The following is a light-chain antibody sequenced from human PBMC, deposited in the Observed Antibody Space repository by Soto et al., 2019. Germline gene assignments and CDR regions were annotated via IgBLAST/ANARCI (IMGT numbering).Light chain of an antibody. CDR1: SSDVGSYNL. CDR2: EGS. J-gene: IGLJ1*01. V-gene: IGLV2-23*01. Sequence: QSVLTQPASVSGSPGQSITISCTGTSSDVGSYNLVSWYQQHPGKAPKLVIYEGSKRPSGVSNRFSGSKSGNTASLTISGLQAADEADYYCCSYAGSSTYVFGTGPKVTV. CDR3: CSYAGSSTYV.